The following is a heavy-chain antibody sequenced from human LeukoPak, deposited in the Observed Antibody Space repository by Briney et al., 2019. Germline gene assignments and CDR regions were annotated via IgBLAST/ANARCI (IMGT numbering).Heavy chain of an antibody. V-gene: IGHV4-61*02. Sequence: SETLSLTCTVSGGSISSSTYYWSWIRQPAGKGLEWIGRIYTSGSTNYNPSLKSRVTISVDTSKNQFSLKLSSVTAADTAVYYCASSVLLDDSSGYDPPDYWGQGTLVTVSS. J-gene: IGHJ4*02. CDR2: IYTSGST. CDR1: GGSISSSTYY. CDR3: ASSVLLDDSSGYDPPDY. D-gene: IGHD3-22*01.